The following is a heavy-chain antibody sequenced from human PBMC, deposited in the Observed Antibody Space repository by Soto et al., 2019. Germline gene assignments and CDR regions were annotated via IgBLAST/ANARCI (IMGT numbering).Heavy chain of an antibody. J-gene: IGHJ4*02. CDR1: GGSISSGGYY. D-gene: IGHD2-15*01. V-gene: IGHV4-31*03. Sequence: SETLSLTCTVSGGSISSGGYYWSWIRQHPGKGLEWIGYIYYSGSTYYNPSLKSRVTISVDTSKNQFSLKLSSVTAADTAVYYCARDQEGYCSGGSCHAFDYWGQGTLVTVSS. CDR2: IYYSGST. CDR3: ARDQEGYCSGGSCHAFDY.